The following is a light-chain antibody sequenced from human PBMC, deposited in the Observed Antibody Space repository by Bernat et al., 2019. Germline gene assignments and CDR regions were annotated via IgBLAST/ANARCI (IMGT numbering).Light chain of an antibody. CDR1: SSDVGGYNY. J-gene: IGLJ3*02. Sequence: QSARTKPASVSGSPGQSITISCTGTSSDVGGYNYVSWYQQHPGRAPKLMIYDVRDRPSGISNRFSGSKSGNTASLTISGLLAEDEADYYCSSYTSSSTLVFGGGTRLTVL. V-gene: IGLV2-14*03. CDR3: SSYTSSSTLV. CDR2: DVR.